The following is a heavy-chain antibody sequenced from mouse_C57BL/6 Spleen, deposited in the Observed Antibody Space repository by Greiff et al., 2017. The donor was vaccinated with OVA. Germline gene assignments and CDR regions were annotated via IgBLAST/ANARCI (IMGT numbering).Heavy chain of an antibody. V-gene: IGHV5-17*01. CDR1: GFTFSDYG. CDR3: ARRRDGYYDY. J-gene: IGHJ2*01. CDR2: ISSGSSTI. Sequence: VQLKESGGGLVKPGGSLKLSCAASGFTFSDYGMHWVRQAPEKGLEWVAYISSGSSTIYYADTVKGRFTISRDNAKNTLFLQMTSLRSEDTAMYYCARRRDGYYDYWGQGTTLTVSS. D-gene: IGHD2-3*01.